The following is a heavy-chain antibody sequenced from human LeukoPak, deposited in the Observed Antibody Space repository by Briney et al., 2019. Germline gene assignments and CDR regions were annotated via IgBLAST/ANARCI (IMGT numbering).Heavy chain of an antibody. D-gene: IGHD3-10*01. Sequence: ASVKVSCKASGYTFTGYYMHWVRQAPGQGLEWMGWINPNSGGTNYAQKFQGRVTMTRDTSISTAYMELSRLRSDDTTVYYCARAYGSGSYYSLPYWGQGTLVTVSS. CDR3: ARAYGSGSYYSLPY. V-gene: IGHV1-2*02. CDR2: INPNSGGT. CDR1: GYTFTGYY. J-gene: IGHJ4*02.